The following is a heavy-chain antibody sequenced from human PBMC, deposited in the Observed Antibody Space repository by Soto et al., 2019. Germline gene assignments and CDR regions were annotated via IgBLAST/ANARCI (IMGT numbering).Heavy chain of an antibody. CDR2: IYYSGST. J-gene: IGHJ4*02. Sequence: SETLSLTCTVSGFSISSGGYYWIWIRQHPGKGLEWIGYIYYSGSTYYNPSLKSRVTISVDTSKNQFSLKLSSVTAADTAVYYCERVLYYPLNLRIGYSFVPRVDYWGQGTLVTVSS. CDR3: ERVLYYPLNLRIGYSFVPRVDY. CDR1: GFSISSGGYY. D-gene: IGHD3-3*01. V-gene: IGHV4-31*03.